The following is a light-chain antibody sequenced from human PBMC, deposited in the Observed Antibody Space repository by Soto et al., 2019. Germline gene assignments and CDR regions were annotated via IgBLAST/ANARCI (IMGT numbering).Light chain of an antibody. CDR2: GAS. Sequence: EIVLTQSPGTLSLSPGERATLSCRASQSVSNNYLAWYQQKPGQAPRLLIYGASNRATDIPDRITGSGSGTDFTLTISRLEPEDFAVYYCQHYGSTPWTFGQGTKVDIK. V-gene: IGKV3-20*01. CDR1: QSVSNNY. CDR3: QHYGSTPWT. J-gene: IGKJ1*01.